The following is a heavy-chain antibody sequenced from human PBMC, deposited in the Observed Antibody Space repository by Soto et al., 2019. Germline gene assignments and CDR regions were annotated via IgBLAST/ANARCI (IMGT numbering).Heavy chain of an antibody. J-gene: IGHJ4*02. CDR3: ARLGTAAAGLDY. V-gene: IGHV4-34*01. D-gene: IGHD6-13*01. Sequence: SETLSLTCAVYGGSFSGYYWSWIRQPPGKGREWIGEINHSGSTNYNPSLKSRVTISVDTSKNQFSLKLSSVTAADTAVYYCARLGTAAAGLDYWGQGTLVTVSS. CDR2: INHSGST. CDR1: GGSFSGYY.